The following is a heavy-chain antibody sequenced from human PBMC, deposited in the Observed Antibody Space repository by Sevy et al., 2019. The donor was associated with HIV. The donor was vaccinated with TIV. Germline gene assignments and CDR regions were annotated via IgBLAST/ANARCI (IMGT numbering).Heavy chain of an antibody. Sequence: SQTLSLTCAISGDSVSSNSAVRNWIRQSPSRGLEWLGRTYYRSKWYNDYTVSVKSRITINPDTSKNQFSLQLNSVTPEDTAMYYCARKDDSVGSFDIWGQRTMVTVSS. CDR3: ARKDDSVGSFDI. CDR2: TYYRSKWYN. V-gene: IGHV6-1*01. CDR1: GDSVSSNSAV. D-gene: IGHD3-16*01. J-gene: IGHJ3*02.